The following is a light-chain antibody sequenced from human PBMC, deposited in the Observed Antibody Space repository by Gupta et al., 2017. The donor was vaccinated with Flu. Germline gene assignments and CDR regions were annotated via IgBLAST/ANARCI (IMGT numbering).Light chain of an antibody. V-gene: IGKV2-30*02. J-gene: IGKJ2*01. CDR3: TQYKGGPYA. Sequence: VTLCRPASGVCLSIQSLVQSDGNTDLHWFQQRPGQAPMRLIYKVSNRDSGVPDRFSGSGSGTDFTLKISRVEADDVGVEYCTQYKGGPYAFGQGTKLEI. CDR1: QSLVQSDGNTD. CDR2: KVS.